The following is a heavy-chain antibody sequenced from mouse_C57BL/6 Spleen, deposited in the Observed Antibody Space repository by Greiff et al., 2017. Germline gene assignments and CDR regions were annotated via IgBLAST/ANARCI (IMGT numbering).Heavy chain of an antibody. V-gene: IGHV1-82*01. CDR3: ARTAIDGHWYFDV. D-gene: IGHD2-3*01. J-gene: IGHJ1*03. CDR2: IYPGDGDT. CDR1: GYAFSSSW. Sequence: QVQLKQSGPELVKPGASVKISCKASGYAFSSSWMNWVKQRPGKGLEWIGRIYPGDGDTNYNGKFKGKATLTADKSSSTAYMQLSSLTSEDSAVYFCARTAIDGHWYFDVWGTGTTVTVSS.